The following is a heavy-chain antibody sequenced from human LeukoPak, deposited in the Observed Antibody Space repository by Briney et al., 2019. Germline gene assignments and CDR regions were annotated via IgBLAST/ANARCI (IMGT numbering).Heavy chain of an antibody. J-gene: IGHJ3*02. CDR3: ARHLKADHDAFDI. V-gene: IGHV4-30-4*01. CDR2: IHDSGST. D-gene: IGHD3-3*02. Sequence: SETLSLTCTVSGASISSGDYHWNWLRQPPGKGLEWIGFIHDSGSTYYNPSLKSRVSISRDMSKNQLSLMLSSVTAADTAVYYCARHLKADHDAFDIWGQGTMVTVSS. CDR1: GASISSGDYH.